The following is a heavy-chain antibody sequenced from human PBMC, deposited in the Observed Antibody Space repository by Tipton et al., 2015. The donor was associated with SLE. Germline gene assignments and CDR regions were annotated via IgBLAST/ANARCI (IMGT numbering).Heavy chain of an antibody. CDR2: INHSGST. CDR1: GGSFSGYY. V-gene: IGHV4-34*01. CDR3: ARSNYYDSSGADY. J-gene: IGHJ4*02. Sequence: TLSLTCDVYGGSFSGYYWSWIRQPPGKGLEWIGEINHSGSTNYNPSLKSRVTISVDTSKNQFSLKLSSVTAADTAVYYCARSNYYDSSGADYWGQGTLVTVSS. D-gene: IGHD3-22*01.